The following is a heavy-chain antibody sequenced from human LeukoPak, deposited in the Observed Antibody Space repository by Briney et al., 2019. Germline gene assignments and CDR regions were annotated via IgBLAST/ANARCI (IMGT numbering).Heavy chain of an antibody. CDR3: ARALPTYYYDSSGPFDY. Sequence: GGSLRLSCAASGFTFSSYSMNWVRQAPGKGLEWVSSISSSSSYIYYADSVKGRFTISRDNAKNSLYLQMNSLRAEDTAVYYCARALPTYYYDSSGPFDYWGQGTLVTVSS. CDR1: GFTFSSYS. CDR2: ISSSSSYI. V-gene: IGHV3-21*01. D-gene: IGHD3-22*01. J-gene: IGHJ4*02.